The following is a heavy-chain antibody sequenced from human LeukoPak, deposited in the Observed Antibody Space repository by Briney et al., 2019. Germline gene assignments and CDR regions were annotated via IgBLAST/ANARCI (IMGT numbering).Heavy chain of an antibody. Sequence: PGGSLRLSCAASGFTFSSYSMNWVRQAPGKGLEWVSSISSSSSYIYYADSVKGRFTISRDNAKNSLYLQMNSLRVEDTAVYFCTKDRSTDTYGNFDYWGQGTLVTVSS. CDR3: TKDRSTDTYGNFDY. V-gene: IGHV3-21*04. J-gene: IGHJ4*02. D-gene: IGHD5-18*01. CDR1: GFTFSSYS. CDR2: ISSSSSYI.